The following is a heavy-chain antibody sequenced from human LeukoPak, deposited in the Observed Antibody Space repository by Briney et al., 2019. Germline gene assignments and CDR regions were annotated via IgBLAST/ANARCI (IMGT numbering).Heavy chain of an antibody. D-gene: IGHD3-22*01. CDR2: IYYSGST. V-gene: IGHV4-39*07. CDR1: GGSISSSSYY. J-gene: IGHJ6*03. Sequence: PETPSLTCTVSGGSISSSSYYWGWLRQPPGKGLEWIGSIYYSGSTYYNPSLKSRVTISVDTSKNQFSLKLSSVTAADTAVYYCARAGAYDSSGYRVNYSYYYYYMDVWGKGTTVTVSS. CDR3: ARAGAYDSSGYRVNYSYYYYYMDV.